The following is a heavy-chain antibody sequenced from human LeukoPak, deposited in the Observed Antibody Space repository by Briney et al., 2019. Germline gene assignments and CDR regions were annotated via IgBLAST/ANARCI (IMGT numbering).Heavy chain of an antibody. D-gene: IGHD3-22*01. CDR2: IKQDGSEQ. CDR1: GFTFIILG. Sequence: GGSLRLSCAASGFTFIILGMNGVRQAQGKGLNWVANIKQDGSEQNYVDSVKGRFTISRDNGKNSLYLQMNSLRAEDTAMYFCARALRDDGSAYRALDCWGQGTLVTVSS. J-gene: IGHJ4*02. V-gene: IGHV3-7*05. CDR3: ARALRDDGSAYRALDC.